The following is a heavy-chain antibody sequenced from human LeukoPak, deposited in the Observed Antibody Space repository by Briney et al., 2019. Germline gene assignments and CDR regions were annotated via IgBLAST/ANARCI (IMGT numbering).Heavy chain of an antibody. CDR2: IIPIFGIA. CDR3: AREEGEYYFDY. D-gene: IGHD3-10*01. Sequence: SVKVSCKASGGTFSIYAISWVRQAPGQGLEWMGRIIPIFGIANYAQKFQGRVTITADKSTSTAYMELSSLRSEDTAVYYCAREEGEYYFDYWGQGTLVTVSS. J-gene: IGHJ4*02. V-gene: IGHV1-69*04. CDR1: GGTFSIYA.